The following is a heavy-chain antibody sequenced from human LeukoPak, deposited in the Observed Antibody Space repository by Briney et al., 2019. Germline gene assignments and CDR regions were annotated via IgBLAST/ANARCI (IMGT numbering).Heavy chain of an antibody. D-gene: IGHD5-12*01. Sequence: PGGALRLSCAASGFTFSYHAMHWARQAPGKGLEWVAVISYDGSDEYYAESVKGRFTISRDSSKTTLYRQMNSLRAEDTAVHYCARTRVATSSTYYYVSMDAWGQRTTVTVSS. CDR1: GFTFSYHA. V-gene: IGHV3-30*04. CDR3: ARTRVATSSTYYYVSMDA. J-gene: IGHJ6*02. CDR2: ISYDGSDE.